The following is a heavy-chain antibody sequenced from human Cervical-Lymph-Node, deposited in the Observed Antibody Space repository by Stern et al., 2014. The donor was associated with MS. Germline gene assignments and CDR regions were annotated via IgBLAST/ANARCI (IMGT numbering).Heavy chain of an antibody. CDR1: GGSISSGGYY. J-gene: IGHJ4*02. V-gene: IGHV4-31*03. CDR3: ARDSGALTTVTTGSIDY. D-gene: IGHD4-17*01. Sequence: VQLEESGPGLVKPSQTLSLTCTVSGGSISSGGYYWSWIRQHPGKGLEWIGYIHHSGNTYYNPSLKSRITISVDTSKNHFSLKLSPVTAADTAVYYCARDSGALTTVTTGSIDYWGQGTLVTVSS. CDR2: IHHSGNT.